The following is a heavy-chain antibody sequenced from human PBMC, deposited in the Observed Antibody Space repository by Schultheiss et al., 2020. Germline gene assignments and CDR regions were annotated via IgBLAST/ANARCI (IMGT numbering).Heavy chain of an antibody. V-gene: IGHV1-8*02. CDR3: ARGVRPGLRFLEWLPLAHYYGMDV. D-gene: IGHD3-3*01. CDR2: MNPNSGNT. J-gene: IGHJ6*02. Sequence: ASVKVSCKASGGTFSSYAISWVRQAPGQGLEWMGWMNPNSGNTGYAQKFQGRVTMTRNTSISTAYMELSSLRSEDTAVYYCARGVRPGLRFLEWLPLAHYYGMDVWGQGTTVNVYS. CDR1: GGTFSSYA.